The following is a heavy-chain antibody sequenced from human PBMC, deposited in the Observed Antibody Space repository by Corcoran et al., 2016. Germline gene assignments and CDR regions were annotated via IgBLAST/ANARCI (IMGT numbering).Heavy chain of an antibody. J-gene: IGHJ6*02. CDR3: AEVLGPFNYYGMDV. D-gene: IGHD2-15*01. Sequence: EVQLVESGGVVVQPGGSLRLSCAASGFTFDDYTMHWVRQAPGKGLEWVSLISWDGGSTYYADSVKGRFTISRDNSKNILYLQMNSLRTEDTALYYWAEVLGPFNYYGMDVWGQGTTVTVSS. CDR2: ISWDGGST. CDR1: GFTFDDYT. V-gene: IGHV3-43*01.